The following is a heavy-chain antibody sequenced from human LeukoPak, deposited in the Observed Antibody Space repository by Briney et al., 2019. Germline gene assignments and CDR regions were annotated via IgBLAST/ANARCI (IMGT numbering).Heavy chain of an antibody. V-gene: IGHV1-2*02. CDR2: INPNSGGT. D-gene: IGHD6-19*01. J-gene: IGHJ4*02. CDR1: GYTFTSYG. Sequence: GASVKVSCKASGYTFTSYGISWVRQAPGQGLEWMGWINPNSGGTNYAQKFQGRVTMTRDTSISTAYMELSRLRSDDTAVYYCARGKSSGWYCDYWGQGTLVTVSS. CDR3: ARGKSSGWYCDY.